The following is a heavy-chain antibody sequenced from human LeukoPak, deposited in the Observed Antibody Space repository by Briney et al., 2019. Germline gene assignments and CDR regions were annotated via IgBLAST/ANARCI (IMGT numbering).Heavy chain of an antibody. CDR1: GFTFSSYA. CDR2: ISGSGGST. CDR3: ANFDGTSGWYSYFDY. Sequence: PGGSLRLSCAVSGFTFSSYAMSWVRQAPGKGLEWVSVISGSGGSTYYSDSVKGRFTISRDNSKNTLYLQMNSLRAEDTAVYYCANFDGTSGWYSYFDYWGQGTLVTVSS. D-gene: IGHD6-19*01. J-gene: IGHJ4*02. V-gene: IGHV3-23*01.